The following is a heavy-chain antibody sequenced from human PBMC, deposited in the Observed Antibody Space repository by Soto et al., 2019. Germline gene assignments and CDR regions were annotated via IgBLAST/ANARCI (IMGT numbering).Heavy chain of an antibody. Sequence: QVQLVQSGAEVKKPESSVKVSCKAPGGTFSTYAISWVRPAPGQGLEWMGGIIPMFGTANYAQRFQDRVTTNAGEATNTVDMEPSSLRAEDTAGKFCASGIQLWLRRINNGYSGWGQGTLVTVSS. D-gene: IGHD5-18*01. J-gene: IGHJ4*02. CDR2: IIPMFGTA. V-gene: IGHV1-69*12. CDR1: GGTFSTYA. CDR3: ASGIQLWLRRINNGYSG.